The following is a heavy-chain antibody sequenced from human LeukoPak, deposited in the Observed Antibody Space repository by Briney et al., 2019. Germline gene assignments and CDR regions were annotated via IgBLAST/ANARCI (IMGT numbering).Heavy chain of an antibody. V-gene: IGHV3-48*03. Sequence: GGSLRLTCAASRFTFSSYEMNWVRQAPGKGPEWVSYISSSGSTMYYADSVKGRFTISRDNAENSLYLQMNNLRVEDTAVYYCARDTARMPDAFRMWGQGTIVTVSS. D-gene: IGHD2-2*01. J-gene: IGHJ3*02. CDR1: RFTFSSYE. CDR3: ARDTARMPDAFRM. CDR2: ISSSGSTM.